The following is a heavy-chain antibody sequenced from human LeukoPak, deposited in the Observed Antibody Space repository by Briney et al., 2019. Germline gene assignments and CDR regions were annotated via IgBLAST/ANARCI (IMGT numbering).Heavy chain of an antibody. D-gene: IGHD4-23*01. CDR3: ARDSPDYGGKGFDY. V-gene: IGHV3-48*01. Sequence: GGSLRLSCAASGFTFSSYSMNWVRQAPGKGLEWVSYISSSSSTIYYADSVKGRFTISRDNAKNSLYLQMNSLRAEDTAVYYCARDSPDYGGKGFDYWGQGTLVTVSS. CDR1: GFTFSSYS. J-gene: IGHJ4*02. CDR2: ISSSSSTI.